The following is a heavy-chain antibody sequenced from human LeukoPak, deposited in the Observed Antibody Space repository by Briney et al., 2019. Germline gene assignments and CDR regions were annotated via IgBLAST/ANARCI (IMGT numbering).Heavy chain of an antibody. V-gene: IGHV4-61*02. CDR1: GGSISSGSYY. J-gene: IGHJ3*02. Sequence: SQTLSLTCTVSGGSISSGSYYWSWIRQPAGKGLEWIGRIYTSGSTNYNPSLKSRVTISVDTSKNQFYMKLSSVTAADTAVDYGARGGVDAFDIWGQGTMVPVSS. CDR2: IYTSGST. D-gene: IGHD2-8*01. CDR3: ARGGVDAFDI.